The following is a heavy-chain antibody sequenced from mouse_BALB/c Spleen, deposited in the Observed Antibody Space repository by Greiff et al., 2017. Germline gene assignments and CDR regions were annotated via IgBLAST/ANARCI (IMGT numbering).Heavy chain of an antibody. V-gene: IGHV5-17*02. CDR3: AGGEGDGYYGTWFAY. J-gene: IGHJ3*01. D-gene: IGHD2-3*01. CDR1: GFTFSSFG. CDR2: ISSGSSTI. Sequence: EVQRVESGGGLVQPGGSRKLSCAASGFTFSSFGMHWVRQAPEKGLEWVAYISSGSSTIYYADTVKGRFTISRDNPKNTLFLQMTSLRSEDTAMYDCAGGEGDGYYGTWFAYWGQGTLVTVSA.